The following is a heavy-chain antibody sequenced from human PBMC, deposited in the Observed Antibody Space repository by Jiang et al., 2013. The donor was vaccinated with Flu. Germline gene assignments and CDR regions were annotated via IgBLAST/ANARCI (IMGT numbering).Heavy chain of an antibody. CDR3: AKWAGVATIEDYYYYYGMDV. J-gene: IGHJ6*02. CDR2: ISGSGGST. Sequence: AASGFTFSSYAMSWVRPGVQGRGLEWVSAISGSGGSTYYADSVKGRFTISRDNSKNTLYLQMNSLRAEDTAVYYCAKWAGVATIEDYYYYYGMDVWGQGTTVTVSS. V-gene: IGHV3-23*01. D-gene: IGHD5-12*01. CDR1: GFTFSSYA.